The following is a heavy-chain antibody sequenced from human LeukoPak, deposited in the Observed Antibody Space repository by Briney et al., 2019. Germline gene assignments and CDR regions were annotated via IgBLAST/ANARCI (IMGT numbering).Heavy chain of an antibody. D-gene: IGHD2-21*02. Sequence: GGSLRLSCAASGFTVSSNYMSWVRQAPGKGLEWVSVIYSGGSTYYADSVRGRFTISRDNSKNTLYLQMNSLRAEDTAVYYCARDYGYRGGDCAFDIWGQGTMVTVSS. CDR3: ARDYGYRGGDCAFDI. CDR2: IYSGGST. J-gene: IGHJ3*02. V-gene: IGHV3-53*01. CDR1: GFTVSSNY.